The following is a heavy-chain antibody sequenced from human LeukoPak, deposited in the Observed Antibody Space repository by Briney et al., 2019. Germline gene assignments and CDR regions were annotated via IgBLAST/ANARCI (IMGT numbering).Heavy chain of an antibody. CDR3: TRASPAATAIGRWDNFDY. J-gene: IGHJ4*02. Sequence: PGGSLRLSCAASGFTFSGSAMHWVRQASGKGLEWVGRIRSKANSYATAYAASVKGRFTISRDDSKNTAYLQMNSLKTEDTAVYYCTRASPAATAIGRWDNFDYWGQGTLVTVSS. D-gene: IGHD2-2*01. V-gene: IGHV3-73*01. CDR1: GFTFSGSA. CDR2: IRSKANSYAT.